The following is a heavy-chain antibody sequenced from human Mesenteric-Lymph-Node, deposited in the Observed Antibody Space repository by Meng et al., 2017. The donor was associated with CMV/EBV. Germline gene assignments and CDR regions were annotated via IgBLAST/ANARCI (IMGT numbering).Heavy chain of an antibody. D-gene: IGHD1-26*01. CDR3: ARLRSGSYYGRFDY. J-gene: IGHJ4*02. Sequence: GESLKISCAASGLSFNTFWMTWVRQAPGKGLEWVANIKHDGGEKYYLDSVKGRFTISRDNAKNSLYLQMNNLRDDDTAVYYCARLRSGSYYGRFDYWGQGTLVTVSS. CDR1: GLSFNTFW. V-gene: IGHV3-7*01. CDR2: IKHDGGEK.